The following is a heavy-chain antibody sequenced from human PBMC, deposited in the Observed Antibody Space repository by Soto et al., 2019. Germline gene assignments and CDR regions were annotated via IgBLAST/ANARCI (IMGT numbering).Heavy chain of an antibody. CDR3: ARETGSGSSPDAFDI. J-gene: IGHJ3*02. CDR2: INPNSGGT. Sequence: ASVKVSCKASGYTFTGYYMHWVRQAPGQGLEWMGWINPNSGGTNYAQKFQGWVTMTRDTSISTACMELSRLRSDDTAVYYCARETGSGSSPDAFDIWGQGTMVTVSS. V-gene: IGHV1-2*04. D-gene: IGHD1-26*01. CDR1: GYTFTGYY.